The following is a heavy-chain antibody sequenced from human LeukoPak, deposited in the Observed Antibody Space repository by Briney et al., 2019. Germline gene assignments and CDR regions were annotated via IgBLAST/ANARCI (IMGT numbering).Heavy chain of an antibody. CDR1: GYTFTSYY. V-gene: IGHV1-46*01. Sequence: GASVRVSCKASGYTFTSYYMHWVRQAPGQGLEWMGIINPSGGSTSYAQKFQGRVTMTRDTSTSTVYMELSSLRSEDTAVYYCARGLSGYSYGPASFSPSWFDPWGQGTLVTVSS. CDR2: INPSGGST. CDR3: ARGLSGYSYGPASFSPSWFDP. D-gene: IGHD5-18*01. J-gene: IGHJ5*02.